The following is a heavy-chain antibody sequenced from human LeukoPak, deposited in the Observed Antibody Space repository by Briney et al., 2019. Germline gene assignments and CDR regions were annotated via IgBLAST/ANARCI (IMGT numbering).Heavy chain of an antibody. CDR3: ARAPTWFRNYFDY. D-gene: IGHD3-10*01. V-gene: IGHV1-2*02. J-gene: IGHJ4*02. CDR1: GYTFTGYY. CDR2: INPNSGGT. Sequence: ASVKVSCKASGYTFTGYYMHWVRQAPGQGLEWMGWINPNSGGTNYAQKFQGRVTMTRDTSISTAYMELSRLRSDDTAVYYCARAPTWFRNYFDYWGQGTLVTVSS.